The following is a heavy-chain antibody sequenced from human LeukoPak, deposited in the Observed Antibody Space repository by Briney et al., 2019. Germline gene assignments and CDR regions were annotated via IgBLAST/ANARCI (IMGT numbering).Heavy chain of an antibody. CDR1: DYX. CDR2: ISSSGSTI. CDR3: ARGLILATYFDY. Sequence: DYXXXWIRQAPGKGLEWVSYISSSGSTIYYADSVKGRFTISRDNAKNSLYLQMNSLRAEDTAVYYCARGLILATYFDYWGQGTLVTVSS. V-gene: IGHV3-11*01. J-gene: IGHJ4*02. D-gene: IGHD2-21*01.